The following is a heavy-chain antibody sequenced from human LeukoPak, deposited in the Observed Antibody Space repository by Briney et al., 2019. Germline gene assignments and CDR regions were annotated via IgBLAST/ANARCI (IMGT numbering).Heavy chain of an antibody. Sequence: GGSLRLSCAASGFTFTNYWMSWVRQAPGKGLEWVANIKADGSEKYYVDSVKGRFTISRDNAMNSLYLQMNSLRAEDTAVYYCARDRDSKGTYFAYWGQGTLVTVSS. CDR1: GFTFTNYW. CDR2: IKADGSEK. V-gene: IGHV3-7*01. CDR3: ARDRDSKGTYFAY. J-gene: IGHJ4*02. D-gene: IGHD3-22*01.